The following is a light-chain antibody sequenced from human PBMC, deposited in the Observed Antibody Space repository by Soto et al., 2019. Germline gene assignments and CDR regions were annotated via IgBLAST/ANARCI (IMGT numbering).Light chain of an antibody. Sequence: QSVLTQPPSASGSPGQSVTISCTGTSSDVGGYNYVSWYQQHPGKAPKLMIYEVSKRPSGVPDRFSGSKSGNTASLTVSGLQAEDEADYYCCSYAGSYTFEFGGGTKLTVL. CDR3: CSYAGSYTFE. CDR2: EVS. J-gene: IGLJ3*02. CDR1: SSDVGGYNY. V-gene: IGLV2-8*01.